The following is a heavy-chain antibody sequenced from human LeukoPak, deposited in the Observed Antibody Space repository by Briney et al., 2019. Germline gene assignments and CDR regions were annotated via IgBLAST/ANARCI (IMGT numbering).Heavy chain of an antibody. J-gene: IGHJ4*02. CDR1: GGSTSSSIYY. Sequence: SETLSLTCTVSGGSTSSSIYYWGWIRQPPGKGLEWIGNIYYSGSTYYNPSLKSRVTISVDTSKNQFSLELISVTAADTAVYYCASSYCSSGICYIYFDYWGQGTLVTVSS. CDR3: ASSYCSSGICYIYFDY. D-gene: IGHD2-8*01. CDR2: IYYSGST. V-gene: IGHV4-39*01.